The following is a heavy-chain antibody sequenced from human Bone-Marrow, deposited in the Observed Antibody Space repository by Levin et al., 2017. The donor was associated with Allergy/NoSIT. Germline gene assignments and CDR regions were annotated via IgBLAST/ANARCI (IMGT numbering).Heavy chain of an antibody. J-gene: IGHJ5*02. D-gene: IGHD3-22*01. V-gene: IGHV3-7*01. Sequence: GGSLRLSCVPSGFTFISYWFCCLGKARGTGLAWVANIKQDGSEKYYVDSVKGRFTISRDNAKNSLYLQMNSLRAEDTAVYYCARDYGYDYDSSGFDRWGQGTLVTVSS. CDR2: IKQDGSEK. CDR3: ARDYGYDYDSSGFDR. CDR1: GFTFISYW.